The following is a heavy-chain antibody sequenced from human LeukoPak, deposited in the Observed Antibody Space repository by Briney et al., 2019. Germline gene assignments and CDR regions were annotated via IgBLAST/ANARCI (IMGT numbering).Heavy chain of an antibody. Sequence: ASVKVSCKVPGYTLTELSMHWVRQAPGKGLEWMGGFDPEDGETIYAQKFQGRVTMTEDTSTDTAYMELSSLRSEDTAVYYCATVDIGSSSWYVGYWGQGTLVTVSS. CDR1: GYTLTELS. D-gene: IGHD6-13*01. J-gene: IGHJ4*02. V-gene: IGHV1-24*01. CDR3: ATVDIGSSSWYVGY. CDR2: FDPEDGET.